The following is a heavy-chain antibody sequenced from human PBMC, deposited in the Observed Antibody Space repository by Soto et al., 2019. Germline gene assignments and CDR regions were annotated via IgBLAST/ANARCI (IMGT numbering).Heavy chain of an antibody. CDR2: IYYSGST. V-gene: IGHV4-59*08. CDR1: GGSISSYY. CDR3: ARSPNDYGDPFFDY. J-gene: IGHJ4*02. D-gene: IGHD4-17*01. Sequence: SETLSLTCTVSGGSISSYYWSWIRQPPGKGLEWIGYIYYSGSTNYNPSLKSRVTISVDTSKNQFSLKLSSVTAADTAVYYCARSPNDYGDPFFDYWGQGTLVTVPQ.